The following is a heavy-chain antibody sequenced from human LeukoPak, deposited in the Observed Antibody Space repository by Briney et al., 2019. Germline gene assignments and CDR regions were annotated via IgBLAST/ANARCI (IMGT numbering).Heavy chain of an antibody. CDR2: ISIYNGST. V-gene: IGHV1-18*01. D-gene: IGHD3-3*01. Sequence: ASVKVSCKASGYTFTSYGISWVRQAPGQGLEWMGWISIYNGSTDYAQKLRGRVTMTTDTSTSTAYLELRGLRSDDTAVYYCARITYDFWSGYYMPDDPWGQGTLVTVSP. CDR1: GYTFTSYG. CDR3: ARITYDFWSGYYMPDDP. J-gene: IGHJ5*02.